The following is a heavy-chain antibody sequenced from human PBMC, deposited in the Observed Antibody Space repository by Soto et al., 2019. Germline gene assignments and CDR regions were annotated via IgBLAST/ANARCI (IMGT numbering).Heavy chain of an antibody. V-gene: IGHV4-39*01. CDR3: ARLRFRGVVVVAAVDY. CDR1: GGSISSSSYY. D-gene: IGHD2-15*01. Sequence: SETLSLTCTVSGGSISSSSYYWGWIRQPPGKGLEWIGSIYYSGSTYYNPSLKSRVTISVDTSKNQFSLKLSSVTAADTAVYYCARLRFRGVVVVAAVDYWGQGTLVTVS. CDR2: IYYSGST. J-gene: IGHJ4*02.